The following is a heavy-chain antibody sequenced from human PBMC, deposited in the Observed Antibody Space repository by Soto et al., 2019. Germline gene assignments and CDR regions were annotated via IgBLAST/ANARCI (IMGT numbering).Heavy chain of an antibody. D-gene: IGHD3-10*01. CDR3: ARDISRYYGSGSSYYYYGMDV. CDR1: GGTCSSYA. V-gene: IGHV1-69*01. J-gene: IGHJ6*02. CDR2: IIPIFGTA. Sequence: QLQLVQSGAEVKKPGSSVKVSCKASGGTCSSYAISWVRQAPGQGIEWMGGIIPIFGTANYAQKFQGRVTITADESTSTAYMELSSLRSEDTAVYYCARDISRYYGSGSSYYYYGMDVWGQGTTVTVSS.